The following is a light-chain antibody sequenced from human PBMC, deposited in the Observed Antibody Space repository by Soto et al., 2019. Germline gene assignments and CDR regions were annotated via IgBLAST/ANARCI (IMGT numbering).Light chain of an antibody. J-gene: IGLJ2*01. CDR2: EVN. Sequence: QSALTQPASASGSPGQSITISCTGTSSDVGGYNFVSWYQQHPGKAPKLLIHEVNNRPSGVSDRFSGSKSGNTASLPISGRQADEEAAYYCSSATSGSTPIFGGGTKLTVL. V-gene: IGLV2-14*01. CDR1: SSDVGGYNF. CDR3: SSATSGSTPI.